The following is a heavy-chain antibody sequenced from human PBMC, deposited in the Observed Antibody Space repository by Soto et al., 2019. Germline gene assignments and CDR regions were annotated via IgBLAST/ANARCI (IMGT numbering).Heavy chain of an antibody. V-gene: IGHV4-59*01. D-gene: IGHD3-3*01. CDR3: ARLPSSRIGIFGVVTYYYMDV. Sequence: SETLSLTCTVSGGSISSYYWSWIRQPPGKGLEWIGYIYYSGSTNYNPPLKSRVTISVDTSRNQFSLKLSSVTAADTAVYYCARLPSSRIGIFGVVTYYYMDVWGKGTTVTVSS. CDR1: GGSISSYY. CDR2: IYYSGST. J-gene: IGHJ6*03.